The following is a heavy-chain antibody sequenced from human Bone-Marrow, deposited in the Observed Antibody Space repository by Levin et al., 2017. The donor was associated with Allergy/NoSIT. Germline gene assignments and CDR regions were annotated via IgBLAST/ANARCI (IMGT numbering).Heavy chain of an antibody. J-gene: IGHJ5*02. CDR2: IYHSGST. D-gene: IGHD4-23*01. Sequence: SETLSLTCAVSGYSISSGYYWGWIRQPPGKGLEWIGSIYHSGSTYYNPSLKSRVTISVDTSKNQFSLKLSSVTAADTAVYYCARVGLRWSRTNWFDPWGQGTLVTVSS. V-gene: IGHV4-38-2*01. CDR1: GYSISSGYY. CDR3: ARVGLRWSRTNWFDP.